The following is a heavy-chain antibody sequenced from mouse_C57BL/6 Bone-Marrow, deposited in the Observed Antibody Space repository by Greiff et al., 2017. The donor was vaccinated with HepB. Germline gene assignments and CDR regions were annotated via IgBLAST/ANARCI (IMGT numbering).Heavy chain of an antibody. Sequence: EVKLEESGGGLVQPKGSLKLSCAASGFSFNTYAMNWVRQAPGKGLEWVARIRSKSNNYATYYADSVKDRFTISRDDSESMLYLQMNNLKTEDTAMYYCVRLLYAMDYWGQGTSVTVSS. V-gene: IGHV10-1*01. CDR3: VRLLYAMDY. CDR2: IRSKSNNYAT. J-gene: IGHJ4*01. CDR1: GFSFNTYA.